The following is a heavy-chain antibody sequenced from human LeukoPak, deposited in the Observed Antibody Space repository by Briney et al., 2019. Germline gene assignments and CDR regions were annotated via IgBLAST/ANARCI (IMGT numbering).Heavy chain of an antibody. CDR2: IYDSGST. D-gene: IGHD2-15*01. CDR3: ARETPQEMYCSGGSCYSDY. V-gene: IGHV4-39*02. J-gene: IGHJ4*02. Sequence: SETLSLTCTVSGGSIRSSYYYWGWIRQPPGKGLEWIGSIYDSGSTYYNPSLKSRVTISVDTSKNQFSLKLNSVTAADTAVYYCARETPQEMYCSGGSCYSDYWGQGTLVTVSS. CDR1: GGSIRSSYYY.